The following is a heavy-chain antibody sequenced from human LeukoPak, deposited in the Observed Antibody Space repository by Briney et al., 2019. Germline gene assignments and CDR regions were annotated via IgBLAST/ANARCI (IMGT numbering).Heavy chain of an antibody. Sequence: ASVKVSCKASGYTFTSYGISWVRQAPGQGLEWMGWISVYNGNTNYAQKLQGRVTMTTDTSTSTAYMELRSLRSDDTAVYYCARGAGYYGSGYYMDVWGKGTTVTVSS. V-gene: IGHV1-18*01. CDR1: GYTFTSYG. J-gene: IGHJ6*03. D-gene: IGHD3-10*01. CDR3: ARGAGYYGSGYYMDV. CDR2: ISVYNGNT.